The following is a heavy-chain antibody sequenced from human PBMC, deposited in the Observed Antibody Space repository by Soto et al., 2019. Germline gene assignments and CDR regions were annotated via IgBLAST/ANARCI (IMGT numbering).Heavy chain of an antibody. V-gene: IGHV1-69*01. D-gene: IGHD1-1*01. CDR1: GGTFSSYA. CDR2: IIPIFGTA. J-gene: IGHJ4*02. CDR3: XXXXXPNKPPTGTTD. Sequence: QVQLVQSGAEVKKPGSSVKVSCKASGGTFSSYAISWVRQAPGQGLEWMGGIIPIFGTANYAQKFQGRVTITADESSSTAYMELSSLRSEDTAVXXXXXXXXPNKPPTGTTDWGQGTLVTVSS.